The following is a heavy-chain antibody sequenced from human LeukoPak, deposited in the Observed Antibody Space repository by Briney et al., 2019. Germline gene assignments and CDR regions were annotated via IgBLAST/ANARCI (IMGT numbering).Heavy chain of an antibody. CDR2: ISWGGDVT. CDR1: GFTFHDHT. Sequence: GGSLRLSCAASGFTFHDHTMHWVRQGPGKRLEWVALISWGGDVTYYADSVKGRFTISRDNSRNSLYLQMNSLRTEDTALYYCTKDPAYSSSWFGYFDYWGQGTLVTVSS. V-gene: IGHV3-43*01. D-gene: IGHD6-13*01. CDR3: TKDPAYSSSWFGYFDY. J-gene: IGHJ4*02.